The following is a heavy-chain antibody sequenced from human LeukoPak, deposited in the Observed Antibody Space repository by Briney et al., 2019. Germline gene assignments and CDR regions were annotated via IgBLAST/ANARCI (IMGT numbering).Heavy chain of an antibody. CDR3: ARGQVLGATAGLDY. V-gene: IGHV3-48*03. CDR2: ISSSGSTI. CDR1: GFTFSSYE. Sequence: PGGSLRLSCAASGFTFSSYEMNWVRQAPGKGLEWVSYISSSGSTIYYADSVKGRFTISRDNAKNSLYLQMNSLRAEDTAVYYCARGQVLGATAGLDYWGQGTLVTVSS. D-gene: IGHD1-26*01. J-gene: IGHJ4*02.